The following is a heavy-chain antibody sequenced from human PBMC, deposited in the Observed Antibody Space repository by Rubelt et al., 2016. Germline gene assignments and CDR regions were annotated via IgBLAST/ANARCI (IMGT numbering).Heavy chain of an antibody. CDR3: AGDRNYYDSSGYPDY. V-gene: IGHV1-2*02. D-gene: IGHD3-22*01. J-gene: IGHJ4*02. CDR2: INPNSGGT. CDR1: GYTFTGYY. Sequence: QVQLVQSGAEVKKPGASVKVSCKASGYTFTGYYMHWVRQAPGQGLEWMGWINPNSGGTNYAQRWQGRVTMTSDTSISTAYMGLGRLRSDDTAVYYCAGDRNYYDSSGYPDYWGQGTLVTVSS.